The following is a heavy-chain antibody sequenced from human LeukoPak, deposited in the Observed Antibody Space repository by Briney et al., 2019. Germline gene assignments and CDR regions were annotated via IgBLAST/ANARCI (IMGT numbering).Heavy chain of an antibody. CDR1: GGSISSYY. D-gene: IGHD3-3*01. J-gene: IGHJ3*02. CDR3: ARVLRFLEWPDAFDI. V-gene: IGHV4-59*01. CDR2: IYYSGST. Sequence: PSETLSLTCTVSGGSISSYYWSWIRQPPGKGLEWIGYIYYSGSTNYNPSLKSRVTISVDTSKNQFSLKLSSVTAADTAVYYCARVLRFLEWPDAFDIWGQGTMVTVSS.